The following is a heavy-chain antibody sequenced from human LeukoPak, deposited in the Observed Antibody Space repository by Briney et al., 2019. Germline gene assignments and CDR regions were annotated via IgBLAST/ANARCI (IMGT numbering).Heavy chain of an antibody. CDR1: GFTFSSYA. V-gene: IGHV3-30-3*01. CDR2: ISYDGSYK. CDR3: ARDQALLWFGELFDY. Sequence: GGSLRLSCAASGFTFSSYAMHWVRQAPGKGLEWVAVISYDGSYKYYADSVKGRFTISRDNSKNTLYLQMNSLRAEDTAVYYCARDQALLWFGELFDYWGQGTLVTVSS. J-gene: IGHJ4*02. D-gene: IGHD3-10*01.